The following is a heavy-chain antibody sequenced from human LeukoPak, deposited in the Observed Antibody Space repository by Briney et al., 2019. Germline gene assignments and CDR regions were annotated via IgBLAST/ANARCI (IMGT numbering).Heavy chain of an antibody. V-gene: IGHV1-69*05. J-gene: IGHJ4*02. CDR3: AQLVRVGYGDRD. Sequence: SVKVSCKASGGTFSSYAISWVRQAPGQGLEWVGRIIPIFGTANYAQKFQGRVTITTDESTSTAYMELSSLRSEDTAVYYCAQLVRVGYGDRDWGQGTLVTVSS. CDR2: IIPIFGTA. CDR1: GGTFSSYA. D-gene: IGHD4-17*01.